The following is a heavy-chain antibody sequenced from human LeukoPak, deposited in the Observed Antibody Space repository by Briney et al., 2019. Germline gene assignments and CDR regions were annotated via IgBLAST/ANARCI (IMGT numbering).Heavy chain of an antibody. CDR2: ISGSGGIT. CDR1: GFTFSSYS. CDR3: AKGNRYCSGGTCYRPFDY. V-gene: IGHV3-23*01. J-gene: IGHJ4*02. Sequence: GGSLRLSCAASGFTFSSYSMNWVRQAPGKGLEWVSGISGSGGITYYADSVKGRFTISRDNYKNTLYLQVNSLRAEDTAVYYCAKGNRYCSGGTCYRPFDYWGQGTLVTVSS. D-gene: IGHD2-15*01.